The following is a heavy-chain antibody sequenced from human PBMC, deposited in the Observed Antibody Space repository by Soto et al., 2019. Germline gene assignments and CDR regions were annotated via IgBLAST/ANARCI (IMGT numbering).Heavy chain of an antibody. V-gene: IGHV3-9*01. CDR1: GFTFDDYT. J-gene: IGHJ6*02. Sequence: EVHLVESGGGFVQPGRSLRLSCAASGFTFDDYTMHWVRQAPGKGLEWVSGIRCNSVTIVYADSVKGRFTISRDNSKKSIYLKLKSVSGEDTALYYFAKERQRCIETNCYTWATGGAAVWGQGTKVPVSS. D-gene: IGHD2-2*02. CDR3: AKERQRCIETNCYTWATGGAAV. CDR2: IRCNSVTI.